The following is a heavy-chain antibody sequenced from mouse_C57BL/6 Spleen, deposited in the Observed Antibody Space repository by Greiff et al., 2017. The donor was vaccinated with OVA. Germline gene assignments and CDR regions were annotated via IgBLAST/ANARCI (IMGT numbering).Heavy chain of an antibody. Sequence: QVQLQQPGAELVKPGASVKLSCKASGYTFTSYWMQWVKQRPGQGLEWIGEIDPSDSYTNYNQKFKGKATFTVDTSSSTAYMQLSSLTSEDSAVYYCAREGSSYKDYAMDYWGQGTSVTVSS. D-gene: IGHD1-1*01. J-gene: IGHJ4*01. CDR1: GYTFTSYW. CDR3: AREGSSYKDYAMDY. CDR2: IDPSDSYT. V-gene: IGHV1-50*01.